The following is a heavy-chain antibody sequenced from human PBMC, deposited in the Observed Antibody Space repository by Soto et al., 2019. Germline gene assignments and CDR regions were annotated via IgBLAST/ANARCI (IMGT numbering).Heavy chain of an antibody. Sequence: ASVKVSCKASGYTFTSYYMNWVRQAPGQGLEWMGRINPILGIANYAQKFQGRVTITADKSTSTAYVELSSLRSEDTAVYYCARVMSAGHSDYWGHGTLVTVSS. CDR1: GYTFTSYY. V-gene: IGHV1-69*04. D-gene: IGHD6-19*01. CDR3: ARVMSAGHSDY. CDR2: INPILGIA. J-gene: IGHJ4*01.